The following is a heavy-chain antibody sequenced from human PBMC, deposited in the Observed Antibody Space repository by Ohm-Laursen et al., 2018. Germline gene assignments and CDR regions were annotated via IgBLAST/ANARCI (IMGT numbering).Heavy chain of an antibody. V-gene: IGHV3-7*03. CDR1: GFTFSTYW. CDR2: VNEDASEK. J-gene: IGHJ4*02. Sequence: GSLRLSCTASGFTFSTYWMFWVRQAPGKGLEWVASVNEDASEKYYVDSVKGRFTISRDNAKNSLYLQMNSLRADDSAIYYCMRGLYWRSGTGNYWGQGTRVTVSS. CDR3: MRGLYWRSGTGNY. D-gene: IGHD2-15*01.